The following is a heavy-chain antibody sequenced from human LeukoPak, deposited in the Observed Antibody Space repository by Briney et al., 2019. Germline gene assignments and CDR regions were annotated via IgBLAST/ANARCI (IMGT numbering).Heavy chain of an antibody. V-gene: IGHV4-59*01. CDR3: ARGSGWSGFDY. D-gene: IGHD6-19*01. Sequence: SETLSLTCTVSGGSISSYYWSRIRQPPGKGLEWIGYIYYSGSTNYNPSLKSRVTISVDTSKNQFSLKLSSVTAADTAVYYCARGSGWSGFDYWGQGTLVTVSS. CDR2: IYYSGST. J-gene: IGHJ4*02. CDR1: GGSISSYY.